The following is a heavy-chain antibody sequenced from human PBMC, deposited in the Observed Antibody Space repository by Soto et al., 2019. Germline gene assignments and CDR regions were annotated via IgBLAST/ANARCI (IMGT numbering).Heavy chain of an antibody. D-gene: IGHD3-22*01. CDR3: AKVLYYYDSSGYYYFDY. CDR1: GFTFSSYA. Sequence: GGSLRLSCAASGFTFSSYAVSWVRQAPGKGPEWISSISGSGSTIYYADSVKGRFTISRDNSKNTLYLQMSSLRAEDTAVYYCAKVLYYYDSSGYYYFDYWGQGTLVTVSS. J-gene: IGHJ4*02. CDR2: ISGSGSTI. V-gene: IGHV3-23*01.